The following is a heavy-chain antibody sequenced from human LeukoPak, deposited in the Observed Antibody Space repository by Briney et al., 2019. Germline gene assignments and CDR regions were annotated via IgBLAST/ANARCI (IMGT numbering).Heavy chain of an antibody. D-gene: IGHD6-13*01. CDR1: GGSISSSSYY. V-gene: IGHV4-39*07. CDR3: ARSWTFDY. CDR2: IYYSGST. Sequence: SETLSLTCTVSGGSISSSSYYWGWIRQPPGEGLEWIGSIYYSGSTYYNPPLKSRVTISVDTSKNQFSLKLSSVTAADTAVYYCARSWTFDYWGQGTLVTVSS. J-gene: IGHJ4*02.